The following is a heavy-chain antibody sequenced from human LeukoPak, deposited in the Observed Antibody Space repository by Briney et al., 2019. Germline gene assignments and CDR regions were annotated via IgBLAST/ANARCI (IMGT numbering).Heavy chain of an antibody. CDR1: GFTFSSYS. CDR2: ISSSSSTI. Sequence: TGGSLRLSCAASGFTFSSYSMNWVRQAPGRGLEWVSYISSSSSTINYADSVKGRFTISRDHAKNSLYLQMNSLRAEDTAVYYCASWVAYYYDSSGYGGGYYWGQGTLVTVSS. D-gene: IGHD3-22*01. J-gene: IGHJ4*02. CDR3: ASWVAYYYDSSGYGGGYY. V-gene: IGHV3-48*01.